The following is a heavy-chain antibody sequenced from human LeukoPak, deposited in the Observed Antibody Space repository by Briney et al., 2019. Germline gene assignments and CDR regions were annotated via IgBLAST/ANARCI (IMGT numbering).Heavy chain of an antibody. CDR3: ARDVTTRV. CDR2: IYYSGST. V-gene: IGHV4-59*11. CDR1: GGSISSHY. Sequence: SETLSLTCTVSGGSISSHYWSWIRQPPGKGLEWIGYIYYSGSTNYNPSLKSRVTISVDTSKNQFSLKLSSVTAADTAVYYCARDVTTRVWGQGTLVTVSS. D-gene: IGHD4-17*01. J-gene: IGHJ4*02.